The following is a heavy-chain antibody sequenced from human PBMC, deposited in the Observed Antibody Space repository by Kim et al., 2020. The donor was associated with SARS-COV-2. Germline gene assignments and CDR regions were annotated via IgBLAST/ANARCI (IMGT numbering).Heavy chain of an antibody. V-gene: IGHV6-1*01. CDR1: GDSVSSNSAA. Sequence: SQTLSLTCAISGDSVSSNSAAWNWLRQSPSRGLEWLGRTYYKSKWYNDYAVSVKSRITINPDTSKNQFSLQLNPVTPEDTAVYYCTRGSGSYYHWGQGTLVTVSS. J-gene: IGHJ5*02. D-gene: IGHD1-26*01. CDR3: TRGSGSYYH. CDR2: TYYKSKWYN.